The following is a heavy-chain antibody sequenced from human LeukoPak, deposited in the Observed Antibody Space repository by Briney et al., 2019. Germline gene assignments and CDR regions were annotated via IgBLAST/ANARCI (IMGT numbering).Heavy chain of an antibody. D-gene: IGHD3-3*01. J-gene: IGHJ6*03. CDR2: IIPIFGTA. CDR1: GGTFSSYA. V-gene: IGHV1-69*05. CDR3: ASPYDFWSGTPEDYYYYMDV. Sequence: SAKVSCKASGGTFSSYAISWVRQAPGQGLEWMGGIIPIFGTANYAQKFQGRVTITTDESTSTAYMELSSLRSEDTAVYYCASPYDFWSGTPEDYYYYMDVWGKGTTVTVSS.